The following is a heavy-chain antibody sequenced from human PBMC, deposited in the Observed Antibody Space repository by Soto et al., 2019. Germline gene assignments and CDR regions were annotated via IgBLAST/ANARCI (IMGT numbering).Heavy chain of an antibody. CDR2: VFHTGTT. D-gene: IGHD6-19*01. Sequence: QVQLQESGPGLVKPSGTLSLTCAVSGDSVSSPYYWCWVRQPPGKGLEWIGEVFHTGTTSYNPSLRRRVTISIDTSNNQSSLDLSSVTAADTAVYYCARSAGWYAVHSWGPGTPVIVSS. CDR3: ARSAGWYAVHS. J-gene: IGHJ4*02. V-gene: IGHV4-4*02. CDR1: GDSVSSPYY.